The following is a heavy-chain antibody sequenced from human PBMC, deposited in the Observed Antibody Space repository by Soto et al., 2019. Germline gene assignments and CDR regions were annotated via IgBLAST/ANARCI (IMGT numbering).Heavy chain of an antibody. Sequence: QVQLVQSGTEVKTPGASVKVSCKASGYNFNSYGISWVRQAPGQGLEWMGWISGYNCHTNYVLKFQGRVTMTTDISTSIRYMELRSLRSDNTAVYYCARDLSGFYVDGFDIWGQGTVVTVSS. V-gene: IGHV1-18*04. CDR3: ARDLSGFYVDGFDI. J-gene: IGHJ3*02. CDR1: GYNFNSYG. CDR2: ISGYNCHT. D-gene: IGHD1-26*01.